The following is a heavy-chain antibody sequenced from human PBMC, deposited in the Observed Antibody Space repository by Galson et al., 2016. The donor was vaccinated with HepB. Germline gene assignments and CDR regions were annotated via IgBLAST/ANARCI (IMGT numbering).Heavy chain of an antibody. D-gene: IGHD6-19*01. J-gene: IGHJ3*02. CDR2: ISSSIGTI. Sequence: SCKASGFSFSLHGMTWVRQAPGKGPEWIAYISSSIGTIYYADSVKGRFTISRDNAKNSLYPQMNSLRDEDTAVYYCARDRGESSGWDPTHLLHVFDIWGQGTMVTVSS. CDR1: GFSFSLHG. CDR3: ARDRGESSGWDPTHLLHVFDI. V-gene: IGHV3-48*02.